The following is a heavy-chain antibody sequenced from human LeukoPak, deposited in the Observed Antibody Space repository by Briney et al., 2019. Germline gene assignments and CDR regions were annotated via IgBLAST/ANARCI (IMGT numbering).Heavy chain of an antibody. CDR3: AKDSYDSSGSRYDY. Sequence: GGSLRLSCAASGFTFSDYAMSWVRQAPGKGLEWVSAISDRGDRTWDADSVKGRVTISRDNYKNTLFLQMNSLRAEDTAIYYCAKDSYDSSGSRYDYWSQGTLVTVSS. CDR2: ISDRGDRT. CDR1: GFTFSDYA. V-gene: IGHV3-23*01. J-gene: IGHJ4*02. D-gene: IGHD3-22*01.